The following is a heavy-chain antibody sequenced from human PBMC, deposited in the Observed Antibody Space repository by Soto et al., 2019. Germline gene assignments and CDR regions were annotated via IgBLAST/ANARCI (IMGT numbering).Heavy chain of an antibody. V-gene: IGHV3-33*01. Sequence: QVQLVESGGGVVQPGRSLRLSCAASGFTFSSYGMHWVRQAPGKGLEWVAVIWYDGSNKYYADSVKGRFTIARDNSKNTLYLQMNSLRAEDTAVYYCARDIVVVPAAMGYYYYGMDVWGQGTTLTVSS. CDR2: IWYDGSNK. D-gene: IGHD2-2*01. CDR3: ARDIVVVPAAMGYYYYGMDV. CDR1: GFTFSSYG. J-gene: IGHJ6*02.